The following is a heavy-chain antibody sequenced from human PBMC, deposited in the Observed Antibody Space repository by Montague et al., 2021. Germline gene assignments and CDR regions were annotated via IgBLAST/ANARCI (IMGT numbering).Heavy chain of an antibody. D-gene: IGHD3-10*01. J-gene: IGHJ6*03. CDR2: IWFDGSKK. CDR3: VEDSGYFYYMDV. CDR1: GFTFSSYA. Sequence: FLRLSCAASGFTFSSYAMHWVRQAPGTGPEWVAIIWFDGSKKYYRDSVKGRFTISRDNSENTLHLQMNSLRAEDTAVYYCVEDSGYFYYMDVWGKGTTVTVSS. V-gene: IGHV3-33*06.